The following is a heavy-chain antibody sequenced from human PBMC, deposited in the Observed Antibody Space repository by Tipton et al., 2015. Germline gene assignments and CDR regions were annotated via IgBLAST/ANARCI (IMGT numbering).Heavy chain of an antibody. CDR1: GASISSNTYY. CDR3: ARHVRYYYPDS. V-gene: IGHV4-39*01. J-gene: IGHJ5*01. Sequence: LRLSCTVSGASISSNTYYCAWIRQPPGQGLQWIGSMHSSGSTHYNPSLKSRVAISGDTSKNQFSLTLTSVTAADTAIYYCARHVRYYYPDSWGQGTLVTVSS. CDR2: MHSSGST. D-gene: IGHD3-10*01.